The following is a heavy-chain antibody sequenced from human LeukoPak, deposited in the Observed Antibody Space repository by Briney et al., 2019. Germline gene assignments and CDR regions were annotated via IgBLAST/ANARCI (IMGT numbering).Heavy chain of an antibody. CDR2: INHSGST. CDR3: ARGGGYRLHY. CDR1: GGSFSGYY. Sequence: SETLSLTCAVYGGSFSGYYWSWIRQPPGKGLEWIGEINHSGSTNYNPSLKSRVTISVDTSKNQFSLKLSSVTAADTAVCYCARGGGYRLHYWGQGTLDTVSS. V-gene: IGHV4-34*01. D-gene: IGHD3-16*02. J-gene: IGHJ4*02.